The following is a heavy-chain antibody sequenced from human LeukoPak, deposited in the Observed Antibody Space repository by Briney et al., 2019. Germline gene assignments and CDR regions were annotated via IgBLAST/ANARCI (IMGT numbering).Heavy chain of an antibody. J-gene: IGHJ4*02. Sequence: PGGSLRLSCAASGFTLSSYAMSWVRQAPGKGLEWVSTISSSGGSTHYADSVKGRFTISRDNSKNTLYLQMNSLRAEDTAVYFCAHTLGVTDYWGQGTLVTVSS. D-gene: IGHD3-10*01. CDR2: ISSSGGST. CDR3: AHTLGVTDY. CDR1: GFTLSSYA. V-gene: IGHV3-23*01.